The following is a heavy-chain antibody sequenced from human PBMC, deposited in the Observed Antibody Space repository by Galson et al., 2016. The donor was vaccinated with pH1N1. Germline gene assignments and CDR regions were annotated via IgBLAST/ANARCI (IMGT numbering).Heavy chain of an antibody. CDR3: ARERLNYPDDAFDV. V-gene: IGHV3-33*01. Sequence: SLRLSCAASGFAFSSYDMHWVRQAPGKGLEWVAAIWYDGSNEYYGDSVKGRLTISRDNSKSTLYLQMNSLRDEDTAVYYCARERLNYPDDAFDVWGQGTLITVSS. D-gene: IGHD1-7*01. CDR2: IWYDGSNE. J-gene: IGHJ3*01. CDR1: GFAFSSYD.